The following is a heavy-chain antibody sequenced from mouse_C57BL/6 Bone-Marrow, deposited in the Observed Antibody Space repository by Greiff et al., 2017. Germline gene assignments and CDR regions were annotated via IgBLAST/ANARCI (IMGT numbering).Heavy chain of an antibody. CDR1: GYTFTSYG. V-gene: IGHV1-81*01. Sequence: QVQLQQSGAELARPGASVKLSCKASGYTFTSYGISWVKQRTGQGLEWIGEIYPRSGNTYYNEKFKGKATLTADKSSSTAYMELRSLTSEDSAVYFCARSGSYSNYLAWFAYWGQGALVTVSA. J-gene: IGHJ3*01. CDR3: ARSGSYSNYLAWFAY. CDR2: IYPRSGNT. D-gene: IGHD2-5*01.